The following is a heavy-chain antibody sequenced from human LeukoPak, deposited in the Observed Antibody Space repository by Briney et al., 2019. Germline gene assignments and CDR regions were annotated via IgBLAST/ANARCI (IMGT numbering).Heavy chain of an antibody. D-gene: IGHD3-22*01. CDR3: ARDRDSSGYYYGGLDY. Sequence: GGSLRLSCTASGFIFTTYGMHWVRQAPGKGLEWVAAILDDGRHKDHAASVRGRFTISRDNAKNSLYLQMNSLRAEDTAVYYCARDRDSSGYYYGGLDYWGQGTLVTVSS. V-gene: IGHV3-30*03. J-gene: IGHJ4*02. CDR2: ILDDGRHK. CDR1: GFIFTTYG.